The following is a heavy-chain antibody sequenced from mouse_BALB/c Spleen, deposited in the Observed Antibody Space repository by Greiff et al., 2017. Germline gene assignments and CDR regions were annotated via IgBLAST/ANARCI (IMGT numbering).Heavy chain of an antibody. D-gene: IGHD4-1*01. Sequence: EVKVVESGGGLVKPGGSLKLSCAASGFTFSDYYMYWVRQTPEKRLEWVATISDGGSYTYYPDSVKGRFTISRDNAKNNLYLQMSSLKSEDTAMYYCARNWAYYAMDYWGQGTSVTVSS. CDR2: ISDGGSYT. J-gene: IGHJ4*01. CDR3: ARNWAYYAMDY. CDR1: GFTFSDYY. V-gene: IGHV5-4*02.